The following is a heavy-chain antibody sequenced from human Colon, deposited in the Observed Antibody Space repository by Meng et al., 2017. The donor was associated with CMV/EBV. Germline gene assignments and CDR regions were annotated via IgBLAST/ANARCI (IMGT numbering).Heavy chain of an antibody. V-gene: IGHV1-3*01. Sequence: SCKPSGYTFTSHAIHWVRQAPGQRLEWMGWIDCGNGNTKYSQKFQDRVTITRDTSANTVYMELSSLKSEDTAVYYCAREPPLGGYFDYWGQGTLVTVSS. CDR2: IDCGNGNT. D-gene: IGHD2-15*01. CDR1: GYTFTSHA. J-gene: IGHJ4*02. CDR3: AREPPLGGYFDY.